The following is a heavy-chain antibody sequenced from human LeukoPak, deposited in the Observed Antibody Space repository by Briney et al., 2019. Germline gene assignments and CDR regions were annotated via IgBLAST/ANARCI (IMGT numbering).Heavy chain of an antibody. CDR2: ISYDGYNK. Sequence: GGPLRLPCALWGFLLSSYGMLWVPHARDKGREWVADISYDGYNKYYADPVKGRHTIPRDNHKHTLYLQMKSLRAEDTAVYCSAKGTIQLWFGELLCMDVWAKGPRSPSP. CDR3: AKGTIQLWFGELLCMDV. V-gene: IGHV3-30*16. J-gene: IGHJ6*02. D-gene: IGHD3-10*01. CDR1: GFLLSSYG.